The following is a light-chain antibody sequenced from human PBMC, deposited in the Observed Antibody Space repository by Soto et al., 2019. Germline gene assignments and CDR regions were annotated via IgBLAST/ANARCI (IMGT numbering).Light chain of an antibody. CDR2: GAS. J-gene: IGKJ4*01. CDR3: QQYKDWPPLT. V-gene: IGKV3D-15*01. Sequence: EIAMTQSPVTLSASPGERVTLSCRASQSVNSNLAWYQQRPGQAPRVLIYGASNMAYGIPDRFSGSGSGTDFTLTISSLEPDDFALYYCQQYKDWPPLTFGGGTRVEIK. CDR1: QSVNSN.